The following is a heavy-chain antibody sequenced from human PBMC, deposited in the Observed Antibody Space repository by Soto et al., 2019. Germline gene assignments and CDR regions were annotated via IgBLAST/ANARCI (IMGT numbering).Heavy chain of an antibody. J-gene: IGHJ6*02. CDR1: GYTFTSYD. V-gene: IGHV1-8*01. Sequence: QVQLVQSGAEVKKPRASVKVSCKAPGYTFTSYDINWVRQATGQGLEWMGWMNPNSGNTGYAQKFQGRVTMTRNTSISTAYMELSSLRAKDTAVYYCGGGLLGYYYYYGMDVWGQGTTVTVSS. CDR3: GGGLLGYYYYYGMDV. CDR2: MNPNSGNT. D-gene: IGHD3-16*01.